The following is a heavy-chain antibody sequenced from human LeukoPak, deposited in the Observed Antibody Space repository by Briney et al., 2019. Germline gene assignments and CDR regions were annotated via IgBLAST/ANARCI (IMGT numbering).Heavy chain of an antibody. J-gene: IGHJ6*03. CDR3: AKSRYGDYYYYYMDV. CDR2: ISGSGGST. Sequence: PGGSLRLSCAASGFTFSSDAMSWVRQAPGKGLEWVSAISGSGGSTYYADSVKGRFTISRDNSKNTLYLQMNSLRAEDTAVYYCAKSRYGDYYYYYMDVWGKGTTVTVSS. CDR1: GFTFSSDA. V-gene: IGHV3-23*01. D-gene: IGHD4-17*01.